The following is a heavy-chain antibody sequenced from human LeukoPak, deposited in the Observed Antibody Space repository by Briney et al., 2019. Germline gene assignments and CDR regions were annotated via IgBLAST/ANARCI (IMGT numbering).Heavy chain of an antibody. Sequence: SETLSLTCTVSGGSISSSSYYWGWIRQPPGKGLEWIGSIYYSGSTYYNPSLKSRVTISVDTSKNQFSLKLSSVTAADTAVYYCAREGTGGVNDFGYWGQGTLVTVSS. V-gene: IGHV4-39*02. CDR2: IYYSGST. J-gene: IGHJ4*02. D-gene: IGHD3-16*01. CDR1: GGSISSSSYY. CDR3: AREGTGGVNDFGY.